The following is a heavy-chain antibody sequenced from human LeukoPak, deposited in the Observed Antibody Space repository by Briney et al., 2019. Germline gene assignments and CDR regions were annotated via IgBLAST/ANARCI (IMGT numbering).Heavy chain of an antibody. V-gene: IGHV3-11*04. CDR3: ARGDCSSTSCYYFDY. D-gene: IGHD2-2*01. Sequence: GGSLRLSCAASGFTFSAHYMSWIRQAPGKGLEWVSYISSSGTTIYYADSVKGRYTISRDKAKNSLYLQMNSLRTEDTAVYYCARGDCSSTSCYYFDYWGQGTLVTVSS. CDR1: GFTFSAHY. J-gene: IGHJ4*02. CDR2: ISSSGTTI.